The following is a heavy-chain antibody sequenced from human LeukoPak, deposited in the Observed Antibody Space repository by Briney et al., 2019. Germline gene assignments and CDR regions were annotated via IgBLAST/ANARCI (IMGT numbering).Heavy chain of an antibody. V-gene: IGHV1-69*13. CDR3: ARDSHPYDSSGGRNWFDP. CDR2: IIPIFGTA. J-gene: IGHJ5*02. Sequence: ASVKVSCKASGGTFIKYTISWVRQRPGQGLEWMGGIIPIFGTANYAQKFQGRVTITADESTSTAYMELSSLRSEDTAVYYCARDSHPYDSSGGRNWFDPWGQGTLVTVSS. CDR1: GGTFIKYT. D-gene: IGHD3-22*01.